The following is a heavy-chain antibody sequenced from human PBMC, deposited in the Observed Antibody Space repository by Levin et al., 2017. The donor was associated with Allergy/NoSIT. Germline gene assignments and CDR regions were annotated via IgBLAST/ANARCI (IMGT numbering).Heavy chain of an antibody. CDR2: IIPILGIA. CDR3: AGLGILTGWSDAFDI. J-gene: IGHJ3*02. Sequence: ASVKVSCTASGGTFSSYTISWVRQAPGQGLEWMGRIIPILGIANYAQKFQGRVTITADKSTSTAYMELSSLRSEDTAVYYCAGLGILTGWSDAFDIWGQGTMVTVSS. CDR1: GGTFSSYT. D-gene: IGHD3-9*01. V-gene: IGHV1-69*02.